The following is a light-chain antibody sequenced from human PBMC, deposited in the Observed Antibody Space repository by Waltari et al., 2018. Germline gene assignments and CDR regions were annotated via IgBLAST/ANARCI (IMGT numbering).Light chain of an antibody. Sequence: QSALTQPPSASGSPGQSVTISCTGTSSDVGGYNYVSWYQQHPGKAPKVMIYEVTKRPPGVPDRFSGSKSGTTASLTVSGLQAEDEADYYCSSYAGSNNLLFGGGTKLTVL. V-gene: IGLV2-8*01. CDR3: SSYAGSNNLL. J-gene: IGLJ2*01. CDR1: SSDVGGYNY. CDR2: EVT.